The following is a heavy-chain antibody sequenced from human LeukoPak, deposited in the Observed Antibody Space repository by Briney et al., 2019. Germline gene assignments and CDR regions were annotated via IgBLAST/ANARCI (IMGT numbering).Heavy chain of an antibody. CDR2: IKGGGREK. V-gene: IGHV3-7*01. CDR3: ARDRGWRSSGYYLYYFDF. J-gene: IGHJ4*02. D-gene: IGHD3-22*01. Sequence: GGSLRLSCAASGFTLSGYFMSWVRQAPGGGLEWGASIKGGGREKYYVDSVKGRFTISRDNAKNSLYPQMNSLRAEDTAVYYCARDRGWRSSGYYLYYFDFWGQGTLVTVSS. CDR1: GFTLSGYF.